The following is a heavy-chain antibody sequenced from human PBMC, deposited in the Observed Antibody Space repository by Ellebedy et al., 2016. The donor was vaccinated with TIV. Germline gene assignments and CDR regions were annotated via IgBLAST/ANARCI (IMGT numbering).Heavy chain of an antibody. CDR1: GFTVSNSD. CDR3: AKFRSYAFDI. D-gene: IGHD2-21*01. CDR2: IYSGGST. Sequence: PGGSLRLSCAASGFTVSNSDISWVRQAPGKGLEWVSVIYSGGSTYYADSVKGRFTISRDNSKNTLFVQMNSLRVEDTAVYYCAKFRSYAFDIWGQGTMVTVSS. J-gene: IGHJ3*02. V-gene: IGHV3-53*01.